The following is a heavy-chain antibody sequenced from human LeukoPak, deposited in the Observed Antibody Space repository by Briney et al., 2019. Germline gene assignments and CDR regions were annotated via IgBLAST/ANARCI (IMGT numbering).Heavy chain of an antibody. D-gene: IGHD2/OR15-2a*01. CDR1: GGSFSGYY. J-gene: IGHJ5*02. Sequence: SETLSLTCAVYGGSFSGYYWSWIRQPPGKGLEWIGEINHSGSTNYNPSLKSRVTISVDTSKNQFSLKLSSVTAADTAVYYCARHLALLLMAGRMNWFDPWGQGTLVTVSS. CDR3: ARHLALLLMAGRMNWFDP. CDR2: INHSGST. V-gene: IGHV4-34*01.